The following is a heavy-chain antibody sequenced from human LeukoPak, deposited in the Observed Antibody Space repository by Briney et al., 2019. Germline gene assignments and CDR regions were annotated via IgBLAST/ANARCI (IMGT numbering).Heavy chain of an antibody. D-gene: IGHD3-16*02. CDR3: AIPVITFGGVIDDY. CDR1: GYTFTNYG. Sequence: GASVKVSCKASGYTFTNYGINWVRQAPGQGLEWMGWISTYNGHTNYAQKLQGRVTMTEDTSTDTAYMELSSLRSEDTAVYYCAIPVITFGGVIDDYWGQGTLVTVSS. CDR2: ISTYNGHT. J-gene: IGHJ4*02. V-gene: IGHV1-18*01.